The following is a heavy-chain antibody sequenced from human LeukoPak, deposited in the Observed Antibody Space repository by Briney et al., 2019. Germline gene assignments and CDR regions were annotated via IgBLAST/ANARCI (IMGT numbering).Heavy chain of an antibody. Sequence: ASVKVSCKSFGYTFTSNYMHWVRQAPGQGLEWMGIINPSGGSTNYAQKFQGRVTMTRDTSISTAYMELSRLRSDDTAVYYCARDRTMGYYGSGTSFWFDPWGQGTLVTVSS. V-gene: IGHV1-46*01. CDR1: GYTFTSNY. J-gene: IGHJ5*02. D-gene: IGHD3-10*01. CDR2: INPSGGST. CDR3: ARDRTMGYYGSGTSFWFDP.